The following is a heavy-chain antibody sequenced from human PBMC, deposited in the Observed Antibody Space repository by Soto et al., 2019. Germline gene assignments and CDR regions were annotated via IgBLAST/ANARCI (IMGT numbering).Heavy chain of an antibody. CDR3: ARDWSRYYDNSGLIWFY. J-gene: IGHJ4*02. Sequence: QIQLVQSGGEVKKPGASVKVSCKASGYTFRSHGISWVRQAPGQGLEWVGWISAYNGDTHYAPKFQDRITLTTETSTDTAYMELRSLRLDDTAVYYCARDWSRYYDNSGLIWFYWGQGSLVTVSS. CDR1: GYTFRSHG. D-gene: IGHD3-22*01. V-gene: IGHV1-18*04. CDR2: ISAYNGDT.